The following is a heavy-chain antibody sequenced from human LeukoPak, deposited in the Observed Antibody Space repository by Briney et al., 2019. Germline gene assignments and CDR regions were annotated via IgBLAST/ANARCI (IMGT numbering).Heavy chain of an antibody. J-gene: IGHJ3*02. CDR3: ARSGGNIYDWALDI. Sequence: GGSLRLSCAASGFTFSTYWMSWVRQAPGKGLEWVANIKPDGTEKYHLDSLRGRFIISRDNAKNSLYLQMNSLRAEDTAVYYCARSGGNIYDWALDIWGQGTMVTVSS. V-gene: IGHV3-7*01. CDR2: IKPDGTEK. CDR1: GFTFSTYW. D-gene: IGHD3-16*01.